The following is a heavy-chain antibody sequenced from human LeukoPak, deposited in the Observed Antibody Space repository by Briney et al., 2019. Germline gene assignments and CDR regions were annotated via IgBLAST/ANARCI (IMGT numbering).Heavy chain of an antibody. V-gene: IGHV1-2*02. CDR1: GYTFTGYY. J-gene: IGHJ6*02. Sequence: ASVKVSCKASGYTFTGYYMHWVRQAPGQGLEWMGWINPNSGGTNYAQKFQGGVTMTRDTSISTAYMELSRPRSDDTAVYYCAREGYCSGGSCYGMDVWGQGTTVTVSS. D-gene: IGHD2-15*01. CDR3: AREGYCSGGSCYGMDV. CDR2: INPNSGGT.